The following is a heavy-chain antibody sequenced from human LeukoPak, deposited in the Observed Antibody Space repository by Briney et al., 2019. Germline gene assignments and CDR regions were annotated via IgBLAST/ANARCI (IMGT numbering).Heavy chain of an antibody. Sequence: GGSLRLSCAASGFTFSDYYMSWIRQAPGKGLEWVSYISSSGSTIYYADSVKGRFTISRDNAKNSLYLQMNSLRAEGTAVYYCARGEWDIVVVPAAIDAFDIWGQGTMVTVSS. CDR3: ARGEWDIVVVPAAIDAFDI. CDR2: ISSSGSTI. D-gene: IGHD2-2*01. J-gene: IGHJ3*02. CDR1: GFTFSDYY. V-gene: IGHV3-11*01.